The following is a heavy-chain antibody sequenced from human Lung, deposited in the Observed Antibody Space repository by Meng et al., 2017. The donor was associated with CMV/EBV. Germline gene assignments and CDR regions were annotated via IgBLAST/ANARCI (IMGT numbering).Heavy chain of an antibody. Sequence: LXCTVSGGSVISGSYYWSWIRQPPGKGLEWIGYIYYSGSTNYNPSLKSRVTMSIDTSKNQFSLKLSSVTPADTAVYYCAAGPPSSSSSFFDYLGQGXLVTVSS. D-gene: IGHD6-6*01. V-gene: IGHV4-61*01. J-gene: IGHJ4*02. CDR3: AAGPPSSSSSFFDY. CDR2: IYYSGST. CDR1: GGSVISGSYY.